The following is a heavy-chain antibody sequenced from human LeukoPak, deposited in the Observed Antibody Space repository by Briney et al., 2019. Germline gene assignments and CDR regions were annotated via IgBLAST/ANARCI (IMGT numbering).Heavy chain of an antibody. J-gene: IGHJ4*02. Sequence: SETLSLTCTVSGDSMRKYCWSWIRQPAGKGLEWIGRIYASGDTKYNPSLKSRVAMSVDTSKNYFSLKLTSVTAADTAVYYCASGGMAGRWPLNYWGRGTLVAVSS. CDR3: ASGGMAGRWPLNY. CDR1: GDSMRKYC. D-gene: IGHD6-19*01. V-gene: IGHV4-4*07. CDR2: IYASGDT.